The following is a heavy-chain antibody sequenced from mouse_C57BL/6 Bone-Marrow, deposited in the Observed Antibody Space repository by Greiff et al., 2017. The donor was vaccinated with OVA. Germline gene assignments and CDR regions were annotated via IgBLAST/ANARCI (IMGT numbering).Heavy chain of an antibody. CDR2: ISPDDGET. Sequence: EVQLQQSGAELVKPGASVKLSCTASGFTFKDYYMHWVKQRTEQGLEWIGKISPDDGETNYAPKFQGKATITGDKSSNTAYLQRSRLTSEDTAVYYGAGNSGNNRSFAYWGQGTLVTVSA. V-gene: IGHV14-2*01. CDR3: AGNSGNNRSFAY. D-gene: IGHD2-1*01. J-gene: IGHJ3*01. CDR1: GFTFKDYY.